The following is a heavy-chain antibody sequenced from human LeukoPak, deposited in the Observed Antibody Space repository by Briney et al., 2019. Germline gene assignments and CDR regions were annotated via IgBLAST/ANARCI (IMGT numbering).Heavy chain of an antibody. CDR2: INPNSGGT. J-gene: IGHJ4*02. CDR3: ARGLRWLQKLGSY. V-gene: IGHV1-2*02. Sequence: GSVKVSCKASGYTFTGYYMHWVRQAPGQGLEWMGWINPNSGGTNYAQKFQGRVTMTRDTSISTAYMELSRLRSDDTAVYYCARGLRWLQKLGSYWGQGTLVTVSS. D-gene: IGHD5-12*01. CDR1: GYTFTGYY.